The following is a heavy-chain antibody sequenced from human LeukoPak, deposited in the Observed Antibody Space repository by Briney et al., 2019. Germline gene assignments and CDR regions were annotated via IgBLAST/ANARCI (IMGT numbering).Heavy chain of an antibody. CDR2: ISGSGGST. CDR3: AKVGPIRAFDY. Sequence: GGSLTLSCAASGFTFSSYGMSWVRQAPGKGLEWVSAISGSGGSTSYADSLKGRFTISRDNSKNTLYLQMNSLRVEDTAVYYCAKVGPIRAFDYWGQGTLVTVSS. V-gene: IGHV3-23*01. CDR1: GFTFSSYG. J-gene: IGHJ4*02. D-gene: IGHD3-9*01.